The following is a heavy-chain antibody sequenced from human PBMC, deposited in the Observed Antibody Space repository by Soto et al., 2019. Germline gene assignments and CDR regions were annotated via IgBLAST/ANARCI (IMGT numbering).Heavy chain of an antibody. CDR3: ARDQTYNNWPKCFDL. Sequence: SHPLSLTCAISGYSVSSDSVALNWIRQSPSRGLEWLGRTYYRSKWYNDYAVSVKSRITINSDTSKNQFSLHLNSVTPEDTAVYYCARDQTYNNWPKCFDLWGQGTLVTVS. CDR1: GYSVSSDSVA. D-gene: IGHD1-1*01. V-gene: IGHV6-1*01. J-gene: IGHJ5*02. CDR2: TYYRSKWYN.